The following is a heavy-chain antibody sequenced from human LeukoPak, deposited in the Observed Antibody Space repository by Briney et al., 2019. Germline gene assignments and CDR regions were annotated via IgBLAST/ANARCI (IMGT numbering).Heavy chain of an antibody. CDR3: ARVGRRYCSSTSCYPGWFDR. J-gene: IGHJ5*02. D-gene: IGHD2-2*01. CDR1: GGSFSGYY. CDR2: INHSGST. V-gene: IGHV4-34*01. Sequence: KPSETLSLTCAVYGGSFSGYYWSWIRQPPGKGLEWIGEINHSGSTNYNPSLKSRVTISVDTSKNQFSLKLSSVTAADTAVYYCARVGRRYCSSTSCYPGWFDRWGQGTLVTVSS.